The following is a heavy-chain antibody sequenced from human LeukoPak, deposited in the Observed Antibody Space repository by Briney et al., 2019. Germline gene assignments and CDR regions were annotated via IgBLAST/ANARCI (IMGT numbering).Heavy chain of an antibody. CDR3: ARRIVATKGKYDY. CDR2: INHSGST. V-gene: IGHV4-34*01. J-gene: IGHJ4*02. D-gene: IGHD5-12*01. CDR1: GGSFSGYY. Sequence: PSETLSLTCAVYGGSFSGYYWSWIRQPPGKGLEWIGEINHSGSTNYNPSLKSRVTISVDTSKNQFSLKLNSVAAADTAVYYCARRIVATKGKYDYWGQGTLVTVSS.